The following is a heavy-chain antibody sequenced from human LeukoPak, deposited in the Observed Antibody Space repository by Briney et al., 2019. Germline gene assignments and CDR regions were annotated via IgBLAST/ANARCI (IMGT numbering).Heavy chain of an antibody. CDR3: ARDKALNS. CDR2: ISASSSYT. J-gene: IGHJ4*02. Sequence: GGSLRLSCVVSGIPFSDYYMNWIRQTSEKGLEWISYISASSSYTDYADSVKGRFTISRDDAKNSLYLQMNSLRAEDTAVYFCARDKALNSWGQGTLVAVSP. CDR1: GIPFSDYY. V-gene: IGHV3-11*06.